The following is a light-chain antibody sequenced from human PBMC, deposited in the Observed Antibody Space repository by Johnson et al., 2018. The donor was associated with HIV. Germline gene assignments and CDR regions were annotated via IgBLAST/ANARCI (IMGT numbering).Light chain of an antibody. Sequence: QSVLTQPPSVSAAPGQKVTISCSGSSSNIGNNYVSWYQQLPGTAPKLLIYDNNKRPSGIPDRFSGSKSGTSATLGITGLPTGDEADYYCGTWDSSLSAYVFGIGTKVTFL. J-gene: IGLJ1*01. CDR2: DNN. CDR1: SSNIGNNY. V-gene: IGLV1-51*01. CDR3: GTWDSSLSAYV.